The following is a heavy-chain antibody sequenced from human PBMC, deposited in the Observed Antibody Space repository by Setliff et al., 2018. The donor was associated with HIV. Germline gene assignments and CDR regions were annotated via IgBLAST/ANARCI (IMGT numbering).Heavy chain of an antibody. V-gene: IGHV4-4*07. D-gene: IGHD3-22*01. CDR1: GGSITSSY. CDR2: IYTSGST. Sequence: SETLSLTCTVSGGSITSSYWSWIRQPAGKGLEWIGRIYTSGSTNYNPSLKSRVTMSIDTSKKQFSLKLASVTAADTAVYYCARGGSYDTFAYWGQGTLVTVSS. CDR3: ARGGSYDTFAY. J-gene: IGHJ4*02.